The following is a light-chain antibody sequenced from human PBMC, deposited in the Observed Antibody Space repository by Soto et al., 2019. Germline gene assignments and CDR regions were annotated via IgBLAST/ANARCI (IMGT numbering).Light chain of an antibody. V-gene: IGLV1-44*01. Sequence: QSVLTQPPSASGTPGQRITISCSGSSSNIGDNPVNWYQQLPGAAPKLLIYINDQRPSGVPDRFSGSKSGTSASLAIIWLQPEDEADYYCAAWDDSLNALFGTGTKLTV. J-gene: IGLJ1*01. CDR1: SSNIGDNP. CDR3: AAWDDSLNAL. CDR2: IND.